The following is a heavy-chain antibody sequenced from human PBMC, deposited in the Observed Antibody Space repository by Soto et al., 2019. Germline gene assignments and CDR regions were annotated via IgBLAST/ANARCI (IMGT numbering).Heavy chain of an antibody. J-gene: IGHJ4*02. CDR2: VGTANANT. Sequence: QVQLLQSGPEVTMPGASVKVSCKTSGYTFTAYGLAWLRQAPGQRHEWLGWVGTANANTNYAEKFQGRVTMTSDRSTTTTYMELRSLRSADTAVYYCARELNTDPKAYYSFAYWGQGTLVTVSS. D-gene: IGHD3-16*01. CDR3: ARELNTDPKAYYSFAY. V-gene: IGHV1-18*01. CDR1: GYTFTAYG.